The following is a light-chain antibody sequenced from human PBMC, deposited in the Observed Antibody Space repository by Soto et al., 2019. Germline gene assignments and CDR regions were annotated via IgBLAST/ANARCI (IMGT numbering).Light chain of an antibody. CDR1: QSIFKNY. Sequence: EVVLTQSPGTLSLSPGDRATLLCRASQSIFKNYLAWYQHKRGQAPRLLIYGATHRATGIPDTFSGSVSETDFTLTISRLEPEDFAVYYCQQYGTSPPHTFGQGTNLESK. CDR2: GAT. V-gene: IGKV3-20*01. J-gene: IGKJ2*01. CDR3: QQYGTSPPHT.